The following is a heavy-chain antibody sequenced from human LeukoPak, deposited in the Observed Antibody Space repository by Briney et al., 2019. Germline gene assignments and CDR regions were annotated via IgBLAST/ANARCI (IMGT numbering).Heavy chain of an antibody. V-gene: IGHV1-2*02. CDR2: INPNSGGT. Sequence: ASVKVSCKASGYTFTGYYMHWVRQASGQGLEWMGWINPNSGGTNYAQKFQGRVTMTRDTSISTAYMELSRLRSDDTAVYYCARVVCSGGSCYDSDYWGQGTLVTVSS. D-gene: IGHD2-15*01. J-gene: IGHJ4*02. CDR1: GYTFTGYY. CDR3: ARVVCSGGSCYDSDY.